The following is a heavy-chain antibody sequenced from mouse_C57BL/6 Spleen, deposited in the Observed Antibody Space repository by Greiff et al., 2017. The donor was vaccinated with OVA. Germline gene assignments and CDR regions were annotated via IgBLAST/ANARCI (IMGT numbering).Heavy chain of an antibody. V-gene: IGHV1-64*01. CDR3: ARSQGYGSSYDY. D-gene: IGHD1-1*01. Sequence: VQLQESGAELVKPGASVKLSCKASGYTFTSYWMHWVKQRPGQGLEWIGMIHPNSGSTNYNEKFKSKATLTVDKSSSTAYMQLSSLTSEDSAVYYCARSQGYGSSYDYWGQGTTLTVSS. CDR1: GYTFTSYW. J-gene: IGHJ2*01. CDR2: IHPNSGST.